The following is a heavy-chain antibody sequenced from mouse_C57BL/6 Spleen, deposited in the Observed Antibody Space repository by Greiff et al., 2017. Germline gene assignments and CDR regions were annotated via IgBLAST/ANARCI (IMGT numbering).Heavy chain of an antibody. Sequence: VQLQQSGAELVKPGASVKISCKASGYAFSSYWMNWVKKRPGKGLEWIGQIYPGDGDTNYNGKFKGKATLTADKSSSTAYMQLSSLTSEDSAVYFCARGGNYYFDYWGQGTTLTVSS. J-gene: IGHJ2*01. D-gene: IGHD2-1*01. CDR1: GYAFSSYW. V-gene: IGHV1-80*01. CDR3: ARGGNYYFDY. CDR2: IYPGDGDT.